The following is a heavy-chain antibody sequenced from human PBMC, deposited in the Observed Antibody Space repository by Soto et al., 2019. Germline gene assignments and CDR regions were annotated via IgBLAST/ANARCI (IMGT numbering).Heavy chain of an antibody. D-gene: IGHD3-22*01. V-gene: IGHV4-34*01. CDR1: GGSFSGYY. CDR3: ARGAILYDSSGYYFSRRGVFDY. CDR2: INHSGST. Sequence: QVQLQQWGAGLLKPSETLSLTCAVYGGSFSGYYWSWIRQPPGKGLEWIGEINHSGSTNYNPSLKSRVTISVDTSKNQFSLKLSSVTAADTAVYYCARGAILYDSSGYYFSRRGVFDYWGQGTLVTVSS. J-gene: IGHJ4*02.